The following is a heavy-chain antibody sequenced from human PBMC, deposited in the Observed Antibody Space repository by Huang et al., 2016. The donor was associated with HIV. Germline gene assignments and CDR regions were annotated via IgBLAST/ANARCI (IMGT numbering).Heavy chain of an antibody. CDR2: IIHSGST. CDR1: GGSFSNYY. CDR3: ARGAVRYFDRGGTRYYGMDV. D-gene: IGHD3-9*01. Sequence: QVQLQQWGAGLLKPSETLSLSCAVYGGSFSNYYWSWIRQPPGKGLGWIGEIIHSGSTNYNPSRKGRVTIAVDTSKNQFALKLSSVTAADTAVYYCARGAVRYFDRGGTRYYGMDVWGQGTTVTVSS. V-gene: IGHV4-34*01. J-gene: IGHJ6*02.